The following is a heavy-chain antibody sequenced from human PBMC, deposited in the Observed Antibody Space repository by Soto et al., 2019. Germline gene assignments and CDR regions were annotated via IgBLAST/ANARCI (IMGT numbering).Heavy chain of an antibody. CDR3: VSAASPVSSLYRFDY. D-gene: IGHD6-13*01. Sequence: EVQLVESGGGLAQPGGSLRLSCAASGFTFSSYEMNWVRQAPGKGLEWVSYISSSGTTIYYADSVKGRFTISRDNAKNSLNLQMNSLRVEDTAVYFCVSAASPVSSLYRFDYWGQGTLVTVSS. CDR1: GFTFSSYE. V-gene: IGHV3-48*03. CDR2: ISSSGTTI. J-gene: IGHJ4*02.